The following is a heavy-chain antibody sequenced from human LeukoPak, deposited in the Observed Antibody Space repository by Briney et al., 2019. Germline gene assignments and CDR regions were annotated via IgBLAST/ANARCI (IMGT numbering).Heavy chain of an antibody. Sequence: ASVKVSCKASGYTFTSYGISWVRQAPGQGLEWKGWISAYNGNTNYAQKLQGRVTMTTDTSTSTAYMELRSLRSDDTAVYYCARERAPLLWFGELPLGFDPWGQGTLVTVSS. J-gene: IGHJ5*02. CDR3: ARERAPLLWFGELPLGFDP. D-gene: IGHD3-10*01. CDR2: ISAYNGNT. V-gene: IGHV1-18*01. CDR1: GYTFTSYG.